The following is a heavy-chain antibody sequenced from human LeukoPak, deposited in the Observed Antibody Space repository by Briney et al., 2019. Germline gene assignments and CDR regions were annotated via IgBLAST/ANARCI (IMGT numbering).Heavy chain of an antibody. D-gene: IGHD1-26*01. CDR2: IYTSGST. V-gene: IGHV4-4*09. CDR1: GGSISSYY. CDR3: ATLSGGWLFDY. Sequence: EPSETLSLTCTVSGGSISSYYWSWIRQPPGKGLEWIGYIYTSGSTNYNPSLKSRVTISVDTSKNQFSLKLSSVTAADTAVYYCATLSGGWLFDYWGQGTLVTVSS. J-gene: IGHJ4*02.